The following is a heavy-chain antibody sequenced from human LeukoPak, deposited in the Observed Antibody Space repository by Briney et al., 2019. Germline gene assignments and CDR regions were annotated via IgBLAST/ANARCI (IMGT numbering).Heavy chain of an antibody. CDR3: ARTKVYCGGDCYSAIDY. CDR2: INHSGST. J-gene: IGHJ4*02. D-gene: IGHD2-21*02. V-gene: IGHV4-34*01. Sequence: SETLSLTCAVYGGSFSGYYWSWIRQPPGKGLVWIGEINHSGSTNYNPSLKSRVTLSVGTSKNQFSLKLSSVTAADTAVYYCARTKVYCGGDCYSAIDYWGQGTLVTVSS. CDR1: GGSFSGYY.